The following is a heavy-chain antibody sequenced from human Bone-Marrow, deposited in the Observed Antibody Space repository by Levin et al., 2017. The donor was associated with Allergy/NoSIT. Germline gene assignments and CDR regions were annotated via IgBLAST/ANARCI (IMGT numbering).Heavy chain of an antibody. D-gene: IGHD3-3*01. J-gene: IGHJ4*02. Sequence: GESLKISCKASGYTFVGYYLHWVRQAPGQGLEWMGWINPNSGVTLYAEKFRGRVTLTRDTSISTVYMELSSLRSDDTAVYYCARDHSADHDFWSGYFGDWGQGTLVTVSS. CDR2: INPNSGVT. V-gene: IGHV1-2*02. CDR1: GYTFVGYY. CDR3: ARDHSADHDFWSGYFGD.